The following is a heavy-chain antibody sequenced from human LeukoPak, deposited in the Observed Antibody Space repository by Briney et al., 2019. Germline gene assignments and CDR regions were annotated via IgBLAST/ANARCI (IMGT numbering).Heavy chain of an antibody. V-gene: IGHV3-7*05. Sequence: PGGSLRLSCVTPGFTFSSYWMTWVRQAPGKGLEWVANINQDGHEKNYVDSVKGRFTISRDNPKNSLYLQMNSLRAEDTAVYFCVRDMDVWAQGTTVTVSS. J-gene: IGHJ6*02. CDR1: GFTFSSYW. CDR3: VRDMDV. CDR2: INQDGHEK.